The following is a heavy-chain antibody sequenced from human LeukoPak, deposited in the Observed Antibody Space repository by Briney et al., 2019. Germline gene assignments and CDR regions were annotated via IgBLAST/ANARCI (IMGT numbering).Heavy chain of an antibody. V-gene: IGHV4-59*01. CDR2: IYYSGST. CDR1: GGSISSYY. Sequence: SETLSLACTVSGGSISSYYWSWIRQPPGKGLEWIGYIYYSGSTNYNPSLKSRVTISVDTSKNQFSLKLSSVTAADTAVYYCASDITIFGALDYWGQGTLVTVSS. CDR3: ASDITIFGALDY. J-gene: IGHJ4*02. D-gene: IGHD3-3*01.